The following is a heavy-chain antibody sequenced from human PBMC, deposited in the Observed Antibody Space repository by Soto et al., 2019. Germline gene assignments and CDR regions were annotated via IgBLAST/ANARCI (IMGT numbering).Heavy chain of an antibody. V-gene: IGHV4-59*01. CDR3: ARGTGNYYYYYMDV. CDR2: IYYSGST. CDR1: GGSISSYY. D-gene: IGHD2-8*02. Sequence: SETLSLTCTVSGGSISSYYWSWIRQPPGKGLEWIGYIYYSGSTNYNPSLKSRVTISVDTSKNQFSLKLSSVTAADTAVYYCARGTGNYYYYYMDVWGKGTTVTVSS. J-gene: IGHJ6*03.